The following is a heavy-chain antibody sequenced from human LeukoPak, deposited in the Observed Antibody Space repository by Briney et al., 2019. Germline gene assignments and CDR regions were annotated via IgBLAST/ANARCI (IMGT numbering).Heavy chain of an antibody. J-gene: IGHJ3*02. D-gene: IGHD6-25*01. CDR3: ASSLGSAYAFDI. V-gene: IGHV3-33*01. CDR2: VWYDGSNK. Sequence: GRSLRLSCAASGFTFSSYGMHWVRQAPCKGLEWVAVVWYDGSNKYYADSVKGRFTISRDNSRNTLYLQMNSLRAEDTAVYYCASSLGSAYAFDIWGQGTMVTVSS. CDR1: GFTFSSYG.